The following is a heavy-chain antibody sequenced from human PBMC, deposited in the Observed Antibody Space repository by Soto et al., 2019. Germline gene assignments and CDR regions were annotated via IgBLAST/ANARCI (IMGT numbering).Heavy chain of an antibody. CDR2: ISYDGSNK. CDR1: GFTFSSYA. J-gene: IGHJ3*02. V-gene: IGHV3-30-3*01. D-gene: IGHD3-16*01. Sequence: QVQLVESGGGVVQPGRSLRLSCAASGFTFSSYAMHWVRQAPGKGLEWVAVISYDGSNKYYADSVKGRFTISRDNSKNTLYLQTNSLRAEDTAVYYCARDTYPGLRGDAFAIWGQGTMVTVSS. CDR3: ARDTYPGLRGDAFAI.